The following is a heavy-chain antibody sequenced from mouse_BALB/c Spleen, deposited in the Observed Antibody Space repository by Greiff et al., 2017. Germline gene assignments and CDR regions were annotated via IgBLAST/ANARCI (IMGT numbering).Heavy chain of an antibody. V-gene: IGHV5-9-3*01. D-gene: IGHD4-1*01. CDR2: ISSGGSYT. J-gene: IGHJ3*01. CDR1: GFTFSSYA. Sequence: EVKLMESGGGLVKPGGSLKLSCAASGFTFSSYAMSWVRQTPEKRLEWVATISSGGSYTYYPDSVKGRFTISRDNAKNTLYLQMSSLRSEDTAMYYCARQKLTGPPAWFAYWGQGTLVTVSA. CDR3: ARQKLTGPPAWFAY.